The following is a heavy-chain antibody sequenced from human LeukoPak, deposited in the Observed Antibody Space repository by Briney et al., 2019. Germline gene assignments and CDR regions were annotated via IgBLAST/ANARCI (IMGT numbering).Heavy chain of an antibody. D-gene: IGHD5-24*01. J-gene: IGHJ4*02. CDR3: ARDRDAYNRHLFDY. Sequence: ASVKLSFKASGSTFTSYYMRWVRHGPGQGLEWMGIINPNGDSTSYAQKFQGRVTMTRDTSTSTVYMELSSLRSEDTAVYYCARDRDAYNRHLFDYWGQGTLVTVPS. CDR2: INPNGDST. V-gene: IGHV1-46*01. CDR1: GSTFTSYY.